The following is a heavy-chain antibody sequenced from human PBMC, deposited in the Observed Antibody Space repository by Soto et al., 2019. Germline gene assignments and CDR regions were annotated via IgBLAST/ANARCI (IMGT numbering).Heavy chain of an antibody. CDR2: INHSGSS. D-gene: IGHD2-8*02. CDR3: ARDKITGLFDY. V-gene: IGHV4-34*01. CDR1: GGSFSGYD. J-gene: IGHJ4*02. Sequence: QVQLQQWGAGLLKPSETLSLTCAVYGGSFSGYDWTWIRQPPGTGLEWIGEINHSGSSNYNPSLKSRVTISVATSTNHFSLKLTSVTAADTAVYYCARDKITGLFDYWGQGTLVTVSS.